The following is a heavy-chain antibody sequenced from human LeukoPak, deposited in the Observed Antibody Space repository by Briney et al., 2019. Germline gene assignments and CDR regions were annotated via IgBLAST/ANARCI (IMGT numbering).Heavy chain of an antibody. CDR1: GFTFDDYA. V-gene: IGHV3-9*01. CDR3: ARVAGSGSPNFYMGV. D-gene: IGHD3-10*01. CDR2: ISWNSGSI. J-gene: IGHJ6*03. Sequence: GGSLRLSCAASGFTFDDYAMHWVRQAPGKGLEWVSGISWNSGSIGYADSVKGRFTISRDNSKNTLYLQINSLRAEDTAVYYCARVAGSGSPNFYMGVWGKGTTVTISS.